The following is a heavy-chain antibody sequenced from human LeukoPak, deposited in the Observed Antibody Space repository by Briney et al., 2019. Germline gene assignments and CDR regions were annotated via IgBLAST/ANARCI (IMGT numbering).Heavy chain of an antibody. CDR1: GYSFTSYW. D-gene: IGHD5-18*01. CDR2: IYPGDSDT. J-gene: IGHJ4*02. V-gene: IGHV5-51*01. CDR3: ARHGFVDTAMVHFDY. Sequence: GESLKISCKGSGYSFTSYWIGWVRQMPGKGLEWMGIIYPGDSDTRYSPSFQGQVTTSADKSISTAYLQWSSLKASDTAMYYCARHGFVDTAMVHFDYWGQGTLVTVSS.